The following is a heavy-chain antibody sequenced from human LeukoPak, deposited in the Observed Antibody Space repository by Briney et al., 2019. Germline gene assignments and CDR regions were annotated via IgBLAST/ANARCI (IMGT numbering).Heavy chain of an antibody. Sequence: SETLSLTCAVYGGSFSGYYWSWIRQPPGKGLEWIGEINHSGSTNYNPSLKGRVTISVDTSKNQFSLKLSSVTAADTAVYYCASPLAAARYDAFDIWGQGTMVTVSS. CDR3: ASPLAAARYDAFDI. CDR1: GGSFSGYY. V-gene: IGHV4-34*01. CDR2: INHSGST. J-gene: IGHJ3*02. D-gene: IGHD6-13*01.